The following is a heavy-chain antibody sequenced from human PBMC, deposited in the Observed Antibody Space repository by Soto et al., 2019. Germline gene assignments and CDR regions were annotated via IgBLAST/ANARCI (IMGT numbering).Heavy chain of an antibody. J-gene: IGHJ4*02. CDR1: GFTFSTYA. Sequence: QVQLVESGGGVDQPGRSLRLSCAASGFTFSTYALHWVRQAPGQGLEWVAVISYDGSNKYYADSVKGRFTISRDHSKSTLYLQMNSLRAEDTALYYCARDSYSGGWGGRVDWGQGTLVTASS. V-gene: IGHV3-30-3*01. CDR2: ISYDGSNK. D-gene: IGHD6-19*01. CDR3: ARDSYSGGWGGRVD.